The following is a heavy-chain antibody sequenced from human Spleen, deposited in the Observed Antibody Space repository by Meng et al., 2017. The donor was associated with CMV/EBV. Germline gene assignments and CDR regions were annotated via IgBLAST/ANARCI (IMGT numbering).Heavy chain of an antibody. V-gene: IGHV1-2*02. CDR1: GYIFTDSF. CDR3: ARGSYSSGWYNWFDP. J-gene: IGHJ5*02. D-gene: IGHD6-19*01. Sequence: SGYIFTDSFMHWVRQAPGQGLEWMGWFNPNSGGTNYAQKFQGRVTMTRDTSISTAYMELSRLRSDDTAVYYCARGSYSSGWYNWFDPWGQGTLVTVSS. CDR2: FNPNSGGT.